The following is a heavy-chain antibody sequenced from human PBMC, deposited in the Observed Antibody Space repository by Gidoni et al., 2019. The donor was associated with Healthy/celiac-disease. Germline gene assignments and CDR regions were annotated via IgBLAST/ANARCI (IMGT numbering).Heavy chain of an antibody. D-gene: IGHD2-2*01. J-gene: IGHJ6*02. CDR3: ARGNCSSTSCYSLYNYYYGMDV. V-gene: IGHV1-69*01. CDR1: GGTFSSYA. Sequence: QVQLVQSGAEVKKPGSSVKVSCKASGGTFSSYAISWVRQAPGQGLEWMGGIIPIFGTANYAQKFQGRVTITADESTSTAYMELSSLRSEDTAVYYCARGNCSSTSCYSLYNYYYGMDVWGQGTTVTVSS. CDR2: IIPIFGTA.